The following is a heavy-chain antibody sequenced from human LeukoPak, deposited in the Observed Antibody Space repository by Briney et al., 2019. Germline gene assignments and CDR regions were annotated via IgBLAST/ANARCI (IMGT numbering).Heavy chain of an antibody. J-gene: IGHJ6*03. D-gene: IGHD2-8*01. CDR3: ARGGLRVMVYRLYYMDV. CDR2: INPNSGDT. CDR1: GYTFTGYY. Sequence: ASVKVSCKASGYTFTGYYMHWVRQAPGQGLEWMEWINPNSGDTNYAQKFQGRVTMTRDTSISTAYMELSRLRSDDTAVYYCARGGLRVMVYRLYYMDVWGKGTTVTVSS. V-gene: IGHV1-2*02.